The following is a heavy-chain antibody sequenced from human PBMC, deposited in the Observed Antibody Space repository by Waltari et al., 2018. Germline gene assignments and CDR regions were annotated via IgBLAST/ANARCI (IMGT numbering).Heavy chain of an antibody. D-gene: IGHD5-18*01. J-gene: IGHJ4*02. Sequence: QVQLQESGPGLVKPSETLSLTCTVSGGSVSSGSYYWGWIRQPPGKGLEWIGYIYYSGSTNYNPSLKSRVTISVDTSKNQFSLKLSSVTAADTAVYYCARGRSYGFDYWGQGTLVTVSS. CDR1: GGSVSSGSYY. V-gene: IGHV4-61*01. CDR2: IYYSGST. CDR3: ARGRSYGFDY.